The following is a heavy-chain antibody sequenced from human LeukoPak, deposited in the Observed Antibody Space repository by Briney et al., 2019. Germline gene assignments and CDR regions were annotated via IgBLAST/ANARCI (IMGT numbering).Heavy chain of an antibody. D-gene: IGHD5-12*01. V-gene: IGHV4-31*03. Sequence: SETLSLTCTVSGGSISSGGYYWSWIRQHPGTGLEWIGYIYYSGSTYYNPSLKSRVTISVDTSKNQFSLKLSSVTAADTAVYYCAATRVATTQIDYWGQGTLVTVSS. CDR3: AATRVATTQIDY. CDR2: IYYSGST. J-gene: IGHJ4*02. CDR1: GGSISSGGYY.